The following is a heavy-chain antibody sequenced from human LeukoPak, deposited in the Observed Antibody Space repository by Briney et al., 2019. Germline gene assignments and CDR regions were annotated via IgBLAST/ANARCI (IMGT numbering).Heavy chain of an antibody. CDR1: GFISSAYA. CDR2: ISNDGNEK. CDR3: ARDGGYTGGWTYGAGDY. Sequence: GGSLRLSCAASGFISSAYAMHWVRQAPGKGLECVAVISNDGNEKYYADSVKGRFSISRDNSRNTLYLQMSSLRTEDTAVYYCARDGGYTGGWTYGAGDYWGQGNLVTVSS. V-gene: IGHV3-30*04. J-gene: IGHJ4*01. D-gene: IGHD2-8*02.